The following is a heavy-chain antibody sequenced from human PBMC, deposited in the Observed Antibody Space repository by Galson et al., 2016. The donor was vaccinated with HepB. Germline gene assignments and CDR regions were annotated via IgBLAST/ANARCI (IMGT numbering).Heavy chain of an antibody. CDR2: MSYGGYSI. D-gene: IGHD6-19*01. CDR1: GIAFSNSI. CDR3: AREGYTSGWAGAFDN. Sequence: SLRLSCAASGIAFSNSIMHWVRQAPGKGLDWVALMSYGGYSIQYGDSVRGRFTISRDDSKNTLYLEMNSLRVEDTAVYFCAREGYTSGWAGAFDNWGLGTLVTVSS. J-gene: IGHJ4*02. V-gene: IGHV3-30-3*01.